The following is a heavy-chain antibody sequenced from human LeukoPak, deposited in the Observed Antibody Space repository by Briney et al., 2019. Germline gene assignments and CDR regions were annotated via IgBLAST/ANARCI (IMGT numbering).Heavy chain of an antibody. CDR2: FDPEDGET. D-gene: IGHD3-9*01. CDR3: ARESYYDILRAYYFDY. V-gene: IGHV1-24*01. J-gene: IGHJ4*02. CDR1: GYTLTELS. Sequence: ASVKVSCKVSGYTLTELSMHWVRQAPGKGLEWMGGFDPEDGETIYAQKFQGRVTMTEDTSTDTAYMELSSLRSEDTAVYYCARESYYDILRAYYFDYWGQGTLVTVSS.